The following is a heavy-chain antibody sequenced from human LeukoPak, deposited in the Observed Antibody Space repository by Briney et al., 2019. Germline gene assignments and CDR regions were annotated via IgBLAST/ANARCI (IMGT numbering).Heavy chain of an antibody. D-gene: IGHD2-15*01. CDR1: GGSISSGSYY. V-gene: IGHV4-61*02. CDR2: IYTSGST. J-gene: IGHJ6*03. Sequence: SETLSLTCTVSGGSISSGSYYWSWIRQPAGKGLEWIGRIYTSGSTNYNPSLKSRVTISVDTSKNQFSLKLSSVTAADTAVYYCARSPGYCSGGSCRHYYYYYYMDVWGKGTTVTVSS. CDR3: ARSPGYCSGGSCRHYYYYYYMDV.